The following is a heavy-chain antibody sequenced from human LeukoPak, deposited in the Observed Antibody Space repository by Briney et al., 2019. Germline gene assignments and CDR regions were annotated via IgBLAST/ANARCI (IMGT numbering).Heavy chain of an antibody. V-gene: IGHV1-8*01. D-gene: IGHD2-2*01. Sequence: ASVKVSCKGSGYPFTTYDIHWVRQATGQGLEWMGWMNSNDGNTGYAQKFQGRITLTRDTSISTAYMELSSLTSEDTAVYYCARSLARQLGYCSSTSCFNYYYYMDVWGKGTTVTVSS. J-gene: IGHJ6*03. CDR3: ARSLARQLGYCSSTSCFNYYYYMDV. CDR2: MNSNDGNT. CDR1: GYPFTTYD.